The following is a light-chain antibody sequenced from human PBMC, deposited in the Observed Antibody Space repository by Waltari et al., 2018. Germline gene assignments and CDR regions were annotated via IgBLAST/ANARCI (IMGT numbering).Light chain of an antibody. CDR3: QTGGHGTWV. CDR1: SGPSSTL. CDR2: VNSDGTH. J-gene: IGLJ3*02. V-gene: IGLV4-69*01. Sequence: QLVLTQSLSASASLGASLKLTCTLSSGPSSTLLAGLPQQPERGPRYLMKVNSDGTHSKGDDIPDRFSGSSSGAERYLTISSLQSEDEADYYCQTGGHGTWVFGGGTKVTVL.